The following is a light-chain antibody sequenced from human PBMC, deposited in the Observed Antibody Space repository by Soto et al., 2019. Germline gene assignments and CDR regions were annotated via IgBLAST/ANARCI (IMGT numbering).Light chain of an antibody. CDR2: AAS. CDR3: QQSYSTPRIT. J-gene: IGKJ5*01. CDR1: QVIYSW. Sequence: DIQMTQSPSSVSASVGDRVTITGLASQVIYSWIAWYQQKPGRAPKLLIFAASNLQSGVPVRFSGSGSGTDFTLTISSLQPEDFATYYCQQSYSTPRITFGQGTRLEIK. V-gene: IGKV1-12*01.